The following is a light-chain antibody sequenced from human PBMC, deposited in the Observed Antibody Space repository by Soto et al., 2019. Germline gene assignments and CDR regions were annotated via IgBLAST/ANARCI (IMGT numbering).Light chain of an antibody. V-gene: IGKV3-15*01. Sequence: EMVMTQSPATLSVSPGESATLSCRASQSFSSTLAWYQQKPGQAPRLLIYGPSTRAAGVPTRFTGGGSGTEFTLTISSLESEDFAVYYCQHYNNWLRGTFGQGTKLDIK. CDR2: GPS. CDR1: QSFSST. CDR3: QHYNNWLRGT. J-gene: IGKJ2*02.